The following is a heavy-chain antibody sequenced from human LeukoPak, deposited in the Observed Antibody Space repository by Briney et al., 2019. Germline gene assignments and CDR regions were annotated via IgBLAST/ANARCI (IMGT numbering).Heavy chain of an antibody. Sequence: ASVKVSRKASGYTFTGYYMHWVRQAPGQGLEWMGWINPNSGGTTYAQKFQGRVTMTRDTSISTAYMELSRLRSDDTAVYYCARDFGYPVRNYYGSGSYYYFDYWGQGTLVTVSS. CDR2: INPNSGGT. CDR3: ARDFGYPVRNYYGSGSYYYFDY. CDR1: GYTFTGYY. D-gene: IGHD3-10*01. V-gene: IGHV1-2*02. J-gene: IGHJ4*02.